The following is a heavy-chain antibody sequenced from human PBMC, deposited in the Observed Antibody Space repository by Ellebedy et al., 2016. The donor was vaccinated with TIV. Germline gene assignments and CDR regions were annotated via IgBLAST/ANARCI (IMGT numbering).Heavy chain of an antibody. Sequence: SETLSLXXSVSGDSVSIGTYYWSWIRQPPGKGLEWIGYISYSGSTNYNPSLKSRVFISVDTSKNQFSLKLSSVTAADTAVYYCSTDWGRAAVLWGQGTLVTVSS. CDR1: GDSVSIGTYY. J-gene: IGHJ4*02. CDR3: STDWGRAAVL. V-gene: IGHV4-61*01. CDR2: ISYSGST. D-gene: IGHD3-16*01.